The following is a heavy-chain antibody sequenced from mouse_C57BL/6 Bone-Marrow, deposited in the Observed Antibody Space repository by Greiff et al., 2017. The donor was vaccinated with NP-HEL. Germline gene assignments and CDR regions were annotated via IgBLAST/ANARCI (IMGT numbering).Heavy chain of an antibody. D-gene: IGHD2-1*01. CDR2: IYPGNSDT. J-gene: IGHJ1*03. CDR1: GYTFTSYW. Sequence: EVQLQQSGTVLARPGASVKMSCKTSGYTFTSYWMHWVKQRPGQGLEWIGAIYPGNSDTSYNQKFKGKAKLTAVTSASTAYMELSSLTNEDSAVYYCTGSYYGNYPWYFDVGGTGTTVTVSS. V-gene: IGHV1-5*01. CDR3: TGSYYGNYPWYFDV.